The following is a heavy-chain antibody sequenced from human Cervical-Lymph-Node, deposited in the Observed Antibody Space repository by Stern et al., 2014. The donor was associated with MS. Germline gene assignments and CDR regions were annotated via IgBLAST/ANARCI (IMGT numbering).Heavy chain of an antibody. CDR1: GASITSHF. Sequence: QLQLKESGPGLLRPSETLSLTCNVSGASITSHFWSWIRQPPGKGLEWIGYIYYRGTTNYNASLKGRVAISIATSKTQFSLRLSSVTPADTAVYYCARATDLWGQGALVTVSS. V-gene: IGHV4-59*11. J-gene: IGHJ5*02. CDR2: IYYRGTT. CDR3: ARATDL.